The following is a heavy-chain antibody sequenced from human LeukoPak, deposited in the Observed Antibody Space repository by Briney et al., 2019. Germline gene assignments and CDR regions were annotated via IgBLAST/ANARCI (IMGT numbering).Heavy chain of an antibody. CDR2: INHSGST. CDR1: GGSFSGYY. V-gene: IGHV4-34*01. J-gene: IGHJ5*02. CDR3: ARERGLYSRGWHENWFDP. D-gene: IGHD6-19*01. Sequence: SETLSLTCAVYGGSFSGYYWSWIRQPPGKGLEWIGEINHSGSTNYNPSLKSRVTISVDTSKNQFSLKLSSVTAADTAVYYCARERGLYSRGWHENWFDPWGQGTLVTVSS.